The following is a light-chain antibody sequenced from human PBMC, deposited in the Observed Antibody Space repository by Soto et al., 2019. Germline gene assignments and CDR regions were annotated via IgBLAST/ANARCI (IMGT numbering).Light chain of an antibody. Sequence: QSVLTQSSSASASLGSSVKLTCTVSSGHSSYIIAWHQQQPGKAPRYLMNLEGRGSYNKGSGVPDRFSGSSSGADRYLTISNLQFEDEADYYCETWDSHTWVFGGGTKLTVL. CDR1: SGHSSYI. J-gene: IGLJ3*02. CDR2: LEGRGSY. V-gene: IGLV4-60*02. CDR3: ETWDSHTWV.